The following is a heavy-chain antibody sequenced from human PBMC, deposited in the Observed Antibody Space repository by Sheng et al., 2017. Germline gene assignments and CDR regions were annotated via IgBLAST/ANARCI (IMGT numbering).Heavy chain of an antibody. Sequence: QVQLVQSGSEVKESGASVRVSCKVSGYSFTTYGINWVRQAPGQGLEWMGWISTYHGNTNYAQRFHDRVTVTTDTSTSTVYMELRGLKSDDTAIYYCTRANVGAGTPLRIW. D-gene: IGHD6-19*01. CDR2: ISTYHGNT. V-gene: IGHV1-18*01. CDR1: GYSFTTYG. CDR3: TRANVGAGTPLRI. J-gene: IGHJ3*02.